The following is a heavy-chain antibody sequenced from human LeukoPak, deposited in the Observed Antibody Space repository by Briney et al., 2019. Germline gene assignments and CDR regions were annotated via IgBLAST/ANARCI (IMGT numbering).Heavy chain of an antibody. Sequence: KASETLSLTCAVYGGSFSGYYWSWIRRPPGKGLEWIGEINHSGSTNYNPSLKSRVTISVDTSKNQFSLKLSSVTAADTAVYYGVGYYGSGSSLDYWGQGTLVTVSS. D-gene: IGHD3-10*01. V-gene: IGHV4-34*01. J-gene: IGHJ4*02. CDR2: INHSGST. CDR3: VGYYGSGSSLDY. CDR1: GGSFSGYY.